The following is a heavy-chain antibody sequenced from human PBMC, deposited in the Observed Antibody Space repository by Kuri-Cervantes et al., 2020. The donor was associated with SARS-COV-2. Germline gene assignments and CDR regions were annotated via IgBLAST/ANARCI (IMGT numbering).Heavy chain of an antibody. V-gene: IGHV3-48*02. Sequence: GESLKISCAVSGLTFSSRSMNWVRQAPGMGLEWVSHIDVSGKSRYYIDSVQGRFTISRDNARNSLYLQMNSLTEEDTAVYYCSTTWDHWGQGTLVTVSS. D-gene: IGHD1-14*01. CDR3: STTWDH. CDR2: IDVSGKSR. J-gene: IGHJ4*02. CDR1: GLTFSSRS.